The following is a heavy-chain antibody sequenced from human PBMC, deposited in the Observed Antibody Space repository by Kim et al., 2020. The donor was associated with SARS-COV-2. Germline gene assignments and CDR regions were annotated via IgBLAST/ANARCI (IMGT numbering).Heavy chain of an antibody. D-gene: IGHD6-13*01. CDR2: ISYDGSDI. Sequence: GGSLRLSCAASGFTFTSHALHWVRQAPGKGLEWVAVISYDGSDIHYTDSVKGRFTISRDNSKNTLFLQMNSLRAEDTAVYFCASWNGVSGNWYGPFDNWGQGTLVTVSS. J-gene: IGHJ4*02. CDR3: ASWNGVSGNWYGPFDN. CDR1: GFTFTSHA. V-gene: IGHV3-30*04.